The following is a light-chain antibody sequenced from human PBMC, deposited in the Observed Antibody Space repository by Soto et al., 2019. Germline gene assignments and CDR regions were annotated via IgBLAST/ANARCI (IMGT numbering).Light chain of an antibody. Sequence: AFQMTQSPSSLSASVGDRVIITCRASQDIRNDLGWYQQKPGKAPKLLIYAASSLESGVPSRFSGSASGTDFTLTISSLQPDDFATYYCQQYNSYPWTFGQGTKVDIK. CDR3: QQYNSYPWT. V-gene: IGKV1-6*01. J-gene: IGKJ1*01. CDR1: QDIRND. CDR2: AAS.